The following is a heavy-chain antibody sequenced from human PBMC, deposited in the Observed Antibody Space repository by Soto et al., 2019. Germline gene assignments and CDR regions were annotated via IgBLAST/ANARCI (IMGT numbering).Heavy chain of an antibody. V-gene: IGHV3-21*04. Sequence: PGGSLRLSCAASGFTFSSYSMNWVRQAPGKGLEWVSSISSSSSYIYYADSVKGRFTISRDNSKNTLYLQMNSLRGDDTAVYYCARTTYDSSGASHRFDYWGQGTLVTVSS. CDR2: ISSSSSYI. CDR3: ARTTYDSSGASHRFDY. D-gene: IGHD3-22*01. J-gene: IGHJ4*01. CDR1: GFTFSSYS.